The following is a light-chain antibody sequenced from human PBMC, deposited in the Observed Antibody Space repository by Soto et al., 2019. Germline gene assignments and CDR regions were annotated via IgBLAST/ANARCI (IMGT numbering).Light chain of an antibody. CDR3: QSYDNNNHVV. Sequence: NFMLTQPHSVSESPGKTVTISCTRSRGNIASNYVQWYQQRPGSSPTTVIYEDNQRPSGVPDRFSGSIDISSNSASLTISGLKTEYESDYYCQSYDNNNHVVFGGGTKVTVL. V-gene: IGLV6-57*01. CDR2: EDN. J-gene: IGLJ2*01. CDR1: RGNIASNY.